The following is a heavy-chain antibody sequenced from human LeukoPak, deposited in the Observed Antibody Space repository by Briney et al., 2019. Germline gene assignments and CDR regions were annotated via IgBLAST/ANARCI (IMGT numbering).Heavy chain of an antibody. J-gene: IGHJ3*02. Sequence: SETLSLTCTVADYSISSHYCWGWIRQPPGKGLEWVGNICHSGSTFYNPSLKSRLTMLMDTSKNQFSLKVNSVTAADTAVYHCARGSHYDFWSGSASFDIWGQGTMVTVSS. CDR3: ARGSHYDFWSGSASFDI. CDR1: DYSISSHYC. D-gene: IGHD3-3*01. V-gene: IGHV4-38-2*02. CDR2: ICHSGST.